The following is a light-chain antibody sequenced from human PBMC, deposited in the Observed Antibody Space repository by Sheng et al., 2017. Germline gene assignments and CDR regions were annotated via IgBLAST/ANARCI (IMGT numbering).Light chain of an antibody. Sequence: QSVLTQPPPVSAAPGQKVTISCSGSSSNIGNGYVSWYQQVPGTAPKLLIYENNKRPSGIPDRFSGSKSGTSATLGITGLQTGDEADYYCGTWDTALRGWVFGGGTTLTVL. V-gene: IGLV1-51*02. CDR2: ENN. CDR1: SSNIGNGY. CDR3: GTWDTALRGWV. J-gene: IGLJ3*02.